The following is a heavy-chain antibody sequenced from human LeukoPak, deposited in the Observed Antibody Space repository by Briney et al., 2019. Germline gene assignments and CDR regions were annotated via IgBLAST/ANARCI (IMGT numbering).Heavy chain of an antibody. CDR2: ISSSSSYI. D-gene: IGHD6-19*01. J-gene: IGHJ4*02. CDR3: ATSGWGGYYFDY. V-gene: IGHV3-21*01. CDR1: GFTFSSYS. Sequence: GGSLRLSCAASGFTFSSYSMNWVRQAPGKGLEWVSSISSSSSYIYYADSVKGRFTISRDNAKNSLCLQMNSLRAEDTAVYYCATSGWGGYYFDYWGQGTLVTVSS.